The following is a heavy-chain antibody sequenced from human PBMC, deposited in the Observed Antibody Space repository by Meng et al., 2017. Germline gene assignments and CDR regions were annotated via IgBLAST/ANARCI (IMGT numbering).Heavy chain of an antibody. V-gene: IGHV3-9*03. D-gene: IGHD5-12*01. CDR1: GFTFDDYA. CDR3: ARVMDGPYSGYGPY. Sequence: SLKISCAASGFTFDDYAMHWDRQAPGKGLEWVSGISWNSGSIGYADSVKGRFTISRDNAKNSLYLQMNSLRAEDMALYYCARVMDGPYSGYGPYWGQGTLVTGAS. J-gene: IGHJ4*02. CDR2: ISWNSGSI.